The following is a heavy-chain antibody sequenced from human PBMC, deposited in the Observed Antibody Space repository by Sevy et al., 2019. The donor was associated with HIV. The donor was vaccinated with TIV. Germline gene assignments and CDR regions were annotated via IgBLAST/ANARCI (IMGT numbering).Heavy chain of an antibody. Sequence: SETLSLTCAISGDSVSSNSAAWNWIRQSPSRGLEWLGRTYYRSKWYNDYAVSVKSRITINPDTSKNQFFLQLNSVTPEDTAVYYCARDYCSSTSCYNSGAWFDPWGQGTLVTVSS. J-gene: IGHJ5*02. V-gene: IGHV6-1*01. CDR3: ARDYCSSTSCYNSGAWFDP. CDR1: GDSVSSNSAA. D-gene: IGHD2-2*02. CDR2: TYYRSKWYN.